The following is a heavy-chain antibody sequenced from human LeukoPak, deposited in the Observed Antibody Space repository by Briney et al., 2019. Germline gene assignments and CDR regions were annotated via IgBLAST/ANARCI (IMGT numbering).Heavy chain of an antibody. CDR1: GCTFTSYY. CDR2: ISAYNGQT. J-gene: IGHJ3*02. CDR3: AWDSGAFEI. Sequence: ASVKVSCKPSGCTFTSYYTRWMRQAPGQGLQWMGRISAYNGQTNYAQKVQGRVTMTTDTSTSTVYMELRSLRSDNTAVYYCAWDSGAFEIWGQGTMVTVSS. V-gene: IGHV1-18*01.